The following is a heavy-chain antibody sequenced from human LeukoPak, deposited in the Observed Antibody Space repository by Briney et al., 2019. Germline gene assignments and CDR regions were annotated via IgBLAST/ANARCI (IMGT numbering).Heavy chain of an antibody. CDR1: GGSISSYY. CDR2: IYYSGST. CDR3: ARARHYYGSGNYYYYMDV. V-gene: IGHV4-59*01. Sequence: PSETLSLTCTVSGGSISSYYWSWIRQPPGKGLEWIGYIYYSGSTNYNPSLKSRVTISVDTSKNQFSLKLSSVTAADTAVYYCARARHYYGSGNYYYYMDVWGKGTTVTISS. J-gene: IGHJ6*03. D-gene: IGHD3-10*01.